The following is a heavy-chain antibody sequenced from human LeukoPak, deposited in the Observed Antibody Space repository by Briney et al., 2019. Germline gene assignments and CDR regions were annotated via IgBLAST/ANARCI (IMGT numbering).Heavy chain of an antibody. CDR3: ARSEKQLPHWYYGMDV. J-gene: IGHJ6*02. CDR2: INHSGST. Sequence: PSETLSLTCAVYGGSFSGYYWSWIRQPPGKGLEWIGEINHSGSTNYNPSLKSRVTISVDTSKNQFSLKLSSVTAADTAVYYCARSEKQLPHWYYGMDVWGQGTTVTVSS. V-gene: IGHV4-34*01. D-gene: IGHD6-13*01. CDR1: GGSFSGYY.